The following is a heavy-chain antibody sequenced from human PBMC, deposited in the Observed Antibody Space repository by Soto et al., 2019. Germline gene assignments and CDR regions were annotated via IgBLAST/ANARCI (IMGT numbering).Heavy chain of an antibody. J-gene: IGHJ6*03. CDR3: ARHQRGTIAYYYYYMDV. Sequence: SETRSLTCTVSGGSISSYYWSWIRQPPGKGLEWIGYIYYSGSTNYNPSLKSRVTISVDTSKNQFSLKLSSVTAADTAVYYCARHQRGTIAYYYYYMDVWGKGTTVTVSS. CDR1: GGSISSYY. CDR2: IYYSGST. V-gene: IGHV4-59*08. D-gene: IGHD2-21*01.